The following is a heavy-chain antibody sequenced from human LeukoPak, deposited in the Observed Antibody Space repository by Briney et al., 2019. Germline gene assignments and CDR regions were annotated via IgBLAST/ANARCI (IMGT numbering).Heavy chain of an antibody. Sequence: SETLSLTCAVYGGSFSGYYWSWIRQPPGKGLEWIGEINHSGSTNYNPSLKSRVTISVDTSKNQFSLKLSSVTAADTAVYFCVSGGLIGLFDYWGQGTLVTVSS. V-gene: IGHV4-34*01. D-gene: IGHD3-16*01. CDR2: INHSGST. CDR1: GGSFSGYY. CDR3: VSGGLIGLFDY. J-gene: IGHJ4*02.